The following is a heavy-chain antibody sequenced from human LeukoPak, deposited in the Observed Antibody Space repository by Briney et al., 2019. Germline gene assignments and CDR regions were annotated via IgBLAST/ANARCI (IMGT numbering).Heavy chain of an antibody. Sequence: GGSLRLSCAASGFTFTNYGMHWVRQAPGRGLEWVAFLRYDGTNKFYADSVKGRFTISRDISKNTVSLQMNSLRVEDTAVYYCARDRDGDYPFDYWGQGTLVTVSS. V-gene: IGHV3-30*02. CDR2: LRYDGTNK. CDR1: GFTFTNYG. J-gene: IGHJ4*02. D-gene: IGHD4-17*01. CDR3: ARDRDGDYPFDY.